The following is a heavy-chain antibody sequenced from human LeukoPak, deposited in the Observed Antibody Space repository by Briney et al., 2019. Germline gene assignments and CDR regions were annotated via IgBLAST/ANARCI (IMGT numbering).Heavy chain of an antibody. CDR1: GFTFSSYS. CDR2: ISSSSSYI. D-gene: IGHD3-3*01. CDR3: ARDFDFWSGRRGAFDY. J-gene: IGHJ4*02. V-gene: IGHV3-21*01. Sequence: GGSLRLSCAASGFTFSSYSMNWVRQAPGKGLEWVSSISSSSSYIYYADSVKGRFTISKDNAKNSLYLQMNSLRAEDTAVYYCARDFDFWSGRRGAFDYWGQETLFTVSS.